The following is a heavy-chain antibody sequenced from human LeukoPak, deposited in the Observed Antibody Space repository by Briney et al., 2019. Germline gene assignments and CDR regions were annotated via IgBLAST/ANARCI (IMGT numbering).Heavy chain of an antibody. D-gene: IGHD6-6*01. CDR2: ISAYNGNT. CDR3: ARDRGLAARLAGY. V-gene: IGHV1-18*01. Sequence: GASVPVSCQASGYTFTSYGISWVRQAPAQGLEGMGWISAYNGNTNYPQRLQGRVTMTTDTSTSTAYMELRSLRSDDTAVYYCARDRGLAARLAGYWGQGTLVTVSS. CDR1: GYTFTSYG. J-gene: IGHJ4*02.